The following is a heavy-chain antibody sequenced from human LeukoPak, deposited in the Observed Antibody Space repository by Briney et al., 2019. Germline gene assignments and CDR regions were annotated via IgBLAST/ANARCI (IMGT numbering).Heavy chain of an antibody. J-gene: IGHJ4*02. D-gene: IGHD3-9*01. Sequence: GGSLRLSCAASGFTFSSYGMSSVRQAPGKGLEWVSAISGSGGSTYYADTVKGRFTISRDNSKNTLYLQMNSLRAEDTAVYYCAKDSFYDILTGYFDYWGQGTLVTVSS. CDR3: AKDSFYDILTGYFDY. V-gene: IGHV3-23*01. CDR1: GFTFSSYG. CDR2: ISGSGGST.